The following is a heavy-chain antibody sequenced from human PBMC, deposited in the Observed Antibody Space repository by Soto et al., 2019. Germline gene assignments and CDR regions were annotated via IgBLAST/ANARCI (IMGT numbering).Heavy chain of an antibody. D-gene: IGHD3-22*01. CDR2: IKQDGSEQ. CDR1: GFTFSAYW. V-gene: IGHV3-7*03. CDR3: VKESRGSSGSC. J-gene: IGHJ4*02. Sequence: GGSLRLSCAASGFTFSAYWMSWVRQAPGKGLEWVANIKQDGSEQNFVDSMKGRFTISRDNAKNSLYLQMNSLRAEDTAVYYSVKESRGSSGSCWGGGTLVTVSS.